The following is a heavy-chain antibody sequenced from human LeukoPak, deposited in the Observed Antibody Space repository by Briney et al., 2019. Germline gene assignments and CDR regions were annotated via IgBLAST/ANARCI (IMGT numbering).Heavy chain of an antibody. CDR3: ASAREYCGSADCYDYLQY. J-gene: IGHJ1*01. Sequence: PGGSLRLSCAASGFTFSSYGMHWVRQAPGKGLEWVAVISYDGSNKYYADSVKGRFTISRDNSKNTLFLRMNSLRAEDTALYYCASAREYCGSADCYDYLQYWGQGTLVTVSS. CDR2: ISYDGSNK. V-gene: IGHV3-30*03. D-gene: IGHD2-2*01. CDR1: GFTFSSYG.